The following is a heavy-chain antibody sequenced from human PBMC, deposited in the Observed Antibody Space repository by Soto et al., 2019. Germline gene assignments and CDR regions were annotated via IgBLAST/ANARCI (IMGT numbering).Heavy chain of an antibody. CDR2: IYPGDSDT. D-gene: IGHD3-10*01. CDR1: GYSFTSYW. V-gene: IGHV5-51*01. Sequence: GESLKTSCKGSGYSFTSYWIGWVRQMPGKGLEWMGIIYPGDSDTRYSPSFQGQVTISADKSISTAYLQWSSLKASDTAMYYCARHAPGYYGSGSYYKYYYYYGMDVWGQGTTVTVSS. CDR3: ARHAPGYYGSGSYYKYYYYYGMDV. J-gene: IGHJ6*02.